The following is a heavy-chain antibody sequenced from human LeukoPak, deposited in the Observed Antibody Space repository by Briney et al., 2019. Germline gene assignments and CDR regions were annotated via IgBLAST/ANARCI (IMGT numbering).Heavy chain of an antibody. V-gene: IGHV3-20*01. CDR2: INWNGGST. Sequence: GGSLRLSCVASGFTFDDYGMSWVRQAPGKGLEWVSGINWNGGSTGYADSVKGRFTISRDNAKNSLYLQMNSLRAEDTALYHCAREGLSGDYYYYYMDVWGKGTTVTISS. CDR3: AREGLSGDYYYYYMDV. CDR1: GFTFDDYG. J-gene: IGHJ6*03. D-gene: IGHD4-17*01.